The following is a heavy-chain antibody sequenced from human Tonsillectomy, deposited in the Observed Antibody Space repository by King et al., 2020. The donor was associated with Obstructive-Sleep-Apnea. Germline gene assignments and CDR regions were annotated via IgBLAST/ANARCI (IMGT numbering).Heavy chain of an antibody. Sequence: VQLVESGGGVVQPGRSLRLSCAASGFTFSSYGMDWVRPAPGKGLEWVAILSHDGSNKFYADSVKGRFTISRDNSENTLYLQMNSLRAEDTAVYYCAKQLEYYYGMDVWGQGTTVTVSS. CDR3: AKQLEYYYGMDV. CDR1: GFTFSSYG. D-gene: IGHD3-3*01. J-gene: IGHJ6*02. V-gene: IGHV3-30*18. CDR2: LSHDGSNK.